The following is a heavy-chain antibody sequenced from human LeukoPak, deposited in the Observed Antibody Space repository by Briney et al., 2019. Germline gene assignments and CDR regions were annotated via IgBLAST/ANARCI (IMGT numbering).Heavy chain of an antibody. CDR3: ARELLPAVTEGWFDT. CDR1: GYTFTVYY. J-gene: IGHJ5*02. CDR2: ITPNSGGT. D-gene: IGHD3-22*01. Sequence: ASVTVSCKASGYTFTVYYMHWVRQAPGQGLEWMGWITPNSGGTKYAQKFQGRVTITRDTSISTAYMELSSLTSEDTAVYYCARELLPAVTEGWFDTWGQGTLVTASP. V-gene: IGHV1-2*02.